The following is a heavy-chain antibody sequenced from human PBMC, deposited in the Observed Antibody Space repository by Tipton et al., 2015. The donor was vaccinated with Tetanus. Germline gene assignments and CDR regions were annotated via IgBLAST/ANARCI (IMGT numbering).Heavy chain of an antibody. D-gene: IGHD6-19*01. J-gene: IGHJ3*01. CDR3: ARIGWPQQNKPAFDL. CDR1: GASIRNYY. V-gene: IGHV4-59*01. Sequence: TLSLTCSVSGASIRNYYWAWIRQPPGRGLEWIGNVHNSGSTKYSPSLRSRVTLSVDTSKNQFSLKLSAVTAADTAVYYCARIGWPQQNKPAFDLWGQGTMVTVSP. CDR2: VHNSGST.